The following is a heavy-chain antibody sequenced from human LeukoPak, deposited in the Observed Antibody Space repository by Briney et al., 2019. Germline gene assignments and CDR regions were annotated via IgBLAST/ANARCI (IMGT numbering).Heavy chain of an antibody. CDR1: GDSISSVNYY. J-gene: IGHJ4*02. D-gene: IGHD3-10*01. V-gene: IGHV4-61*02. CDR2: IYTSGNT. CDR3: AGSRGLWFGESPDYFEY. Sequence: SETLSLTCTVSGDSISSVNYYWSWIRQPAGKGLEWIGRIYTSGNTNYNPSLKSRITISVDTSKNQFSLKLRSVTAADTAVYYCAGSRGLWFGESPDYFEYWGQGTLVTVSS.